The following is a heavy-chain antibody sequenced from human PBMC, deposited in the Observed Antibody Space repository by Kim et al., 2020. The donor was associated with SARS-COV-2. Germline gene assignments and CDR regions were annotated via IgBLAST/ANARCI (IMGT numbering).Heavy chain of an antibody. CDR1: GYTFVDYS. Sequence: ASVKVSCKASGYTFVDYSIHWVRQAPGQGLEWMGEINPGDGSTIYAQRFQGRVTMTTDTSASTVYMELSSLRSDDTALYYCARDYHTYQWTPPGAFWGQG. J-gene: IGHJ3*01. CDR3: ARDYHTYQWTPPGAF. CDR2: INPGDGST. D-gene: IGHD3-3*01. V-gene: IGHV1-46*01.